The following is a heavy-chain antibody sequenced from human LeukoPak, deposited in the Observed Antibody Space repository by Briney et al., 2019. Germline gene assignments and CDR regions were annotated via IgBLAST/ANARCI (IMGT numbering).Heavy chain of an antibody. J-gene: IGHJ4*02. CDR1: GLTFSTYW. Sequence: GGSLRLSCAASGLTFSTYWMSWVRQAPGKGLEWVANIKQDGSEQYSVDSVEGRFTISRDNAKNSLYLQVNSLRAEDTAVYYCARIATGFFDYWGQGTLVTVSS. CDR3: ARIATGFFDY. V-gene: IGHV3-7*05. D-gene: IGHD6-13*01. CDR2: IKQDGSEQ.